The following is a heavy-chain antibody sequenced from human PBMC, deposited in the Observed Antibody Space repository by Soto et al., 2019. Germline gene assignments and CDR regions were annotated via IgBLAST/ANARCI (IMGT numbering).Heavy chain of an antibody. V-gene: IGHV3-66*01. Sequence: PGGSLRLSCAASGFTVSSNYMSWVRQAPGKGLEWVSVIYSGGSTYYADSVKGRFTISRDNSKNTLYLQMNSLRAEDTAVYYCAREIGYSSSWYPPFRGMDVWGQGTTVTVSS. D-gene: IGHD6-13*01. CDR1: GFTVSSNY. J-gene: IGHJ6*02. CDR3: AREIGYSSSWYPPFRGMDV. CDR2: IYSGGST.